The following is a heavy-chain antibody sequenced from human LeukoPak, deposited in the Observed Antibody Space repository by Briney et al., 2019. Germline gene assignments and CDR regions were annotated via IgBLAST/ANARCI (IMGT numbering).Heavy chain of an antibody. D-gene: IGHD5-18*01. CDR3: ARHEDTALYYYGMDV. V-gene: IGHV4-59*08. CDR2: IYSSGST. CDR1: GGSIGSDY. Sequence: SETLSLTCTVSGGSIGSDYWSWIRQPPGKGLEWIGDIYSSGSTNYNPSLKSRVTMSVDTAKNQFSLKLISVTPADTAVYYCARHEDTALYYYGMDVWGQGTTVTVSS. J-gene: IGHJ6*02.